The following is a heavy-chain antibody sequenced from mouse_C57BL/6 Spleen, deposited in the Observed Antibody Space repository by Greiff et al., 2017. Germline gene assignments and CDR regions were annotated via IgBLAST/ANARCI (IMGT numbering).Heavy chain of an antibody. CDR3: ARSHYYSDVAY. V-gene: IGHV1-52*01. CDR2: IDPSDSET. J-gene: IGHJ3*01. D-gene: IGHD1-1*01. Sequence: QVQLQQPGAELVRPGSSVKLSCKASGYTFTSYWMHWVKQRPIQGLEWIGNIDPSDSETHYNQKFKDKATLTVDKSSSTAYMQLSSLTSEDSAVDYCARSHYYSDVAYWGQGTLVTVSA. CDR1: GYTFTSYW.